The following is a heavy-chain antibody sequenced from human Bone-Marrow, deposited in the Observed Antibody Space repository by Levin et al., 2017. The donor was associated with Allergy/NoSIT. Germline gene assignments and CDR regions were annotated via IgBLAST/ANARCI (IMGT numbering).Heavy chain of an antibody. CDR1: GGSISSYY. D-gene: IGHD3-3*01. CDR3: ARVTPSNTTYYDFWSGYYTFDY. Sequence: SQTLSLTCTVSGGSISSYYWSWIRQPAGKGLEWIGRIYTSGSTNYNPSLKSRVTMSVDTSKNQFSLKLSSVTAADTAVYYCARVTPSNTTYYDFWSGYYTFDYWGQGTLVTVSS. CDR2: IYTSGST. V-gene: IGHV4-4*07. J-gene: IGHJ4*02.